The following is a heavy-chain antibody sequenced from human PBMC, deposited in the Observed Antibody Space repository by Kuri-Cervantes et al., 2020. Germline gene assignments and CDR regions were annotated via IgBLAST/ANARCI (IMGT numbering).Heavy chain of an antibody. J-gene: IGHJ4*02. CDR1: GGSITINDYY. D-gene: IGHD5-12*01. CDR3: ARYSGYDLYYFDY. CDR2: IYHSGNT. Sequence: SETLSLTCTVSGGSITINDYYWSWIRQPPGKGLEWIGTIYHSGNTYYNPSLKSRVTISVDTSKNQFSLKLSSVTAADTAVYYCARYSGYDLYYFDYWGQGTLVTVSS. V-gene: IGHV4-30-4*08.